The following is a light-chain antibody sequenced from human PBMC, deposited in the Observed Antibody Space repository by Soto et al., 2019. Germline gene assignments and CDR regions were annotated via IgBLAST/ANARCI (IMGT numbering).Light chain of an antibody. CDR1: QSVRSN. V-gene: IGKV3-15*01. J-gene: IGKJ2*01. Sequence: EIVMTQSPATLSVSPGGRATLSCRASQSVRSNLAWYQQKPGQAPRLLIYGASASATGIPARFSGSGSGTEFTLTISSLQSEDFAVYYCQQYNNWPPVYTFGQGTKLEIK. CDR2: GAS. CDR3: QQYNNWPPVYT.